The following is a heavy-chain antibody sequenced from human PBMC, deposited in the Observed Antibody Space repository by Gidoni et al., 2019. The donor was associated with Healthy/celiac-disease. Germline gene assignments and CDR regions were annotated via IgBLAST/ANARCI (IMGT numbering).Heavy chain of an antibody. CDR3: ARGLGDCSGGSCYSSYWFDP. Sequence: QLQLQASGSGLVQPSQTLSLPCAVSAASISSGRYPWRWIRQPPGKGLEWIGYIYPSGSTYYNPSLKSRVTISVDRSKNQFALKLSSVTAADTAVYYCARGLGDCSGGSCYSSYWFDPWGQGTLVTVSS. V-gene: IGHV4-30-2*01. CDR1: AASISSGRYP. D-gene: IGHD2-15*01. J-gene: IGHJ5*02. CDR2: IYPSGST.